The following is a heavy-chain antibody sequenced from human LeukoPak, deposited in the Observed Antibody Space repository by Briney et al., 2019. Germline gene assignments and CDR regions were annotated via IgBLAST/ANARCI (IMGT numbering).Heavy chain of an antibody. J-gene: IGHJ3*02. CDR2: IIPIFGTA. CDR3: AREGEIRSRGAFVI. CDR1: GGTLSRYA. V-gene: IGHV1-69*13. Sequence: GASVKVSCKASGGTLSRYAISWVRQAPGQGLEWMGGIIPIFGTANNPQKLQGRVTNNADESTSTAYIDRSDLRSEYTAVYYCAREGEIRSRGAFVIWGEGTMVTVSS. D-gene: IGHD3-10*01.